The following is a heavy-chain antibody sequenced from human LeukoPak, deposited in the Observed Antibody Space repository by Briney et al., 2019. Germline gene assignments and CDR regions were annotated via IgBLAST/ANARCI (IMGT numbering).Heavy chain of an antibody. Sequence: GGSLRLSCAASGFTFSSYEMNWVRQAPGKGLEWVSYISSSGSTIYYADSVKGRFTISRDNAKNSLYLQMNSLRAEDTAVYYCAELGITMIGGVWGEGTTVTISS. V-gene: IGHV3-48*03. J-gene: IGHJ6*04. CDR1: GFTFSSYE. D-gene: IGHD3-10*02. CDR2: ISSSGSTI. CDR3: AELGITMIGGV.